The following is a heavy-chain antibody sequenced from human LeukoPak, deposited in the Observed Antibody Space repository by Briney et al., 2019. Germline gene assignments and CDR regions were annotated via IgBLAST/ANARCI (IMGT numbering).Heavy chain of an antibody. V-gene: IGHV4-34*01. CDR2: INHSGST. CDR3: ARVAFWSGYPFDY. J-gene: IGHJ4*02. Sequence: SETLSLTCAVYGGSFSGYYWSWIRQPPGKGLEWIGEINHSGSTNYNPSLKSRVTISVDTSKNQFSLKLSSVTAADTAVYYCARVAFWSGYPFDYWGQGTLVTVSS. CDR1: GGSFSGYY. D-gene: IGHD3-3*01.